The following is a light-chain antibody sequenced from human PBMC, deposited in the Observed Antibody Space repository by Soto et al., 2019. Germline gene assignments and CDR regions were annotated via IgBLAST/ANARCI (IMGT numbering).Light chain of an antibody. V-gene: IGKV3-11*01. CDR1: QSVSSY. CDR3: QQRSNWPPRIT. CDR2: DAS. Sequence: IVLTQSPAALSLSPGARAPLSCRARQSVSSYLAWYQKHPGPAHRLLIYDASNRATGIPARFSGSGSGTDFTLTISSLEPEAFAVYYCQQRSNWPPRITFGQGTRLEIK. J-gene: IGKJ5*01.